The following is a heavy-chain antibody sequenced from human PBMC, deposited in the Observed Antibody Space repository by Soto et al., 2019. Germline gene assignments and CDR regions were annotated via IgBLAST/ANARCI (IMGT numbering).Heavy chain of an antibody. D-gene: IGHD6-6*01. CDR1: GGTFSSYT. V-gene: IGHV1-69*02. Sequence: QVQLVQSGAEVKKPGSSVKVSCKASGGTFSSYTISWVRQAPGQGLEWMGRIIPILGIANYAQKFQGRVTITADKSTSTSYMELSSLRSEDAAVYYFARYGTEQLGDYWFDPWCQGTLVTVSS. CDR2: IIPILGIA. J-gene: IGHJ5*02. CDR3: ARYGTEQLGDYWFDP.